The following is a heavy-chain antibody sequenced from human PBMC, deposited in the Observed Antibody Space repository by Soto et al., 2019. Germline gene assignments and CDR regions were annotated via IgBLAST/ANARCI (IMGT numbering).Heavy chain of an antibody. CDR1: GFTVSSNY. D-gene: IGHD6-19*01. V-gene: IGHV3-53*04. J-gene: IGHJ4*02. CDR3: ARASGEAVAGSTGFDY. CDR2: IYSGGST. Sequence: EVQLVESGGGLVQPGGSLRLSCAASGFTVSSNYMSWVRQAPGKGLEWVSVIYSGGSTYYADSVKGRFTISRHNSKNTLYLQMNSLRAEDTAVYYCARASGEAVAGSTGFDYWGLGSLGTVSS.